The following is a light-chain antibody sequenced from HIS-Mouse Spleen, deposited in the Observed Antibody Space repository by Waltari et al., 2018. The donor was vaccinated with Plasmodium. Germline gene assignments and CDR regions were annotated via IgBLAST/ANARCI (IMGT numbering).Light chain of an antibody. CDR3: CSYAGSYTWV. CDR2: DVR. V-gene: IGLV2-11*01. Sequence: QSALTQPRSVSGSPGQSVTISCTGPSSDVGGYNFVSWYQQHPGKAPKLMIYDVRKRPPGVPCRFSGSKSGNTASLTISGLQAEDEADYYCCSYAGSYTWVFGGGTKLTVL. CDR1: SSDVGGYNF. J-gene: IGLJ3*02.